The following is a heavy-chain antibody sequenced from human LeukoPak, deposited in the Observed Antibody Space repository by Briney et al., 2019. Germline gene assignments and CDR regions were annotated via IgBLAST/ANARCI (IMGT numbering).Heavy chain of an antibody. CDR2: IIPIFGTA. Sequence: GASVKVSCKASGYTFTSYGISWVRQAHGQGLEWMGGIIPIFGTANYAQKFQGRVTITTDESTSTAYMELSSLRSEDTAVYYCARGSQTYYYDSSGSFDYWGQGILVTVAS. J-gene: IGHJ4*02. CDR1: GYTFTSYG. CDR3: ARGSQTYYYDSSGSFDY. V-gene: IGHV1-69*05. D-gene: IGHD3-22*01.